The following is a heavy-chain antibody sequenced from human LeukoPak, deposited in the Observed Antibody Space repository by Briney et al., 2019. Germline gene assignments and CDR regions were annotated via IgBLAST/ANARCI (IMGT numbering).Heavy chain of an antibody. V-gene: IGHV3-48*03. CDR3: ARDLVQLWSKDY. D-gene: IGHD5-18*01. CDR1: GFTFSNYE. CDR2: ISSSGRNI. J-gene: IGHJ4*02. Sequence: GGSLRLSCAASGFTFSNYEFNWVRQAPGKGLEWVSYISSSGRNIYYADSVKGRFTISRDNAKNSLYLQMNSLRAEDMAVYYCARDLVQLWSKDYWGQGTLVTVSS.